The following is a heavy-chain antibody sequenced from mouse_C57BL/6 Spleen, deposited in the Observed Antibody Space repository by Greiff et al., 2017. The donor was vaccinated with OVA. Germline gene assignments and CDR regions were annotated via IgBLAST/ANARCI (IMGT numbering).Heavy chain of an antibody. CDR2: IDPTDSYT. CDR3: ASHSPYAMDY. J-gene: IGHJ4*01. CDR1: GYTFTSYW. V-gene: IGHV1-69*01. Sequence: VQLQQPGAELVMPGASVKLSCKASGYTFTSYWMHWVKQRPGQGLEWIGEIDPTDSYTNYNQKFKGKSTLTVGKSSSTAYMQLSSLTSEDAAVYYCASHSPYAMDYWGQGTSVTVSS. D-gene: IGHD2-12*01.